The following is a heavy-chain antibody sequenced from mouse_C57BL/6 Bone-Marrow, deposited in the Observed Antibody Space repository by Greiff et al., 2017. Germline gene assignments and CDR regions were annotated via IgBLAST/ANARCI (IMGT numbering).Heavy chain of an antibody. CDR3: SSFDGNYFDF. CDR2: LDPEIGDT. J-gene: IGHJ2*01. CDR1: GFNIKDDY. Sequence: EVQLQQSGAELVRQGASVKLSCTASGFNIKDDYIHWVKQRPEQGLEWIGWLDPEIGDTEYASKFQGKAPITSDTSSNTAYLQLRSLTSEDTAVYYSSSFDGNYFDFWGQGTPLTVAS. D-gene: IGHD2-3*01. V-gene: IGHV14-4*01.